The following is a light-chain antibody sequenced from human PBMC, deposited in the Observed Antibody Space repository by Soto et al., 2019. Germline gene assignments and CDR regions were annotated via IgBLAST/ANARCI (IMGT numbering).Light chain of an antibody. CDR3: QQYYSTPRT. CDR1: QGISIW. Sequence: DIQMAQSPSSVSASVGDRVTISCRASQGISIWLAWYQQKPGKAPKLLVYAASNLQRGVPSRFSGSGSGTHFTLTISSLQPEDVAVYYCQQYYSTPRTFGQGTKLEIK. CDR2: AAS. V-gene: IGKV1-12*01. J-gene: IGKJ2*01.